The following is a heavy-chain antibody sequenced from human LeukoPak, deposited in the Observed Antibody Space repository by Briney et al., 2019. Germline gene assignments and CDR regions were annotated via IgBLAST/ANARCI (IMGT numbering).Heavy chain of an antibody. V-gene: IGHV4-39*01. CDR3: ARRVAYYYGSGTVFDY. D-gene: IGHD3-10*01. CDR1: GGSISSSSYY. Sequence: SETLSLTCTVSGGSISSSSYYWGWIRQPPGKGLEWIGSIYYSGSTYYNPSLKSRVTISVDTSKNQFSLKLSSVTAADTAVYYCARRVAYYYGSGTVFDYWGQGILVTVSS. J-gene: IGHJ4*02. CDR2: IYYSGST.